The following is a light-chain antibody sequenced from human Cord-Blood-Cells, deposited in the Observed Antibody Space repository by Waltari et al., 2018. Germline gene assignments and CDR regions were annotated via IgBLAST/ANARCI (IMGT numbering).Light chain of an antibody. CDR2: WAS. CDR1: QSVLYSSNNKNY. CDR3: QQYYSTPYT. J-gene: IGKJ2*01. Sequence: DIVMTQSPDSLAVSLGERATIHCKSSQSVLYSSNNKNYLAWYQQKPGQPPKLLIYWASTRESRVPDRFRGSGSGTDFTLTISSLQAEDVAVYYCQQYYSTPYTFGQGTKLEIK. V-gene: IGKV4-1*01.